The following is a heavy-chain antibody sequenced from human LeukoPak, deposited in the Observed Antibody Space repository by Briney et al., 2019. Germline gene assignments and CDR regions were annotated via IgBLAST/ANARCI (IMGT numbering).Heavy chain of an antibody. CDR2: TKPDGSAE. J-gene: IGHJ4*02. V-gene: IGHV3-7*01. CDR1: GFSFRNHW. CDR3: ARDGGLHTNFDY. Sequence: GGSLRLSCAASGFSFRNHWMGWVRQAPGKGLEWVANTKPDGSAEYYADSVRGRFTASRDNANNLLYLQMNRLRAEDTAVYYCARDGGLHTNFDYWGQGTLLTVSS. D-gene: IGHD2-15*01.